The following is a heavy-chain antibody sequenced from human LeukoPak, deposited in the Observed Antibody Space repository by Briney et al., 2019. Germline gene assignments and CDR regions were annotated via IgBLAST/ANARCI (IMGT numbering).Heavy chain of an antibody. J-gene: IGHJ4*02. V-gene: IGHV1-24*01. CDR1: GYTLTELS. CDR3: ATDYSSSWYSYY. Sequence: VASVKVSCKVSGYTLTELSMHWVRQAPGKGLEWMGGFDPEDGETIYAQKFQGRVTMTEDTSTDTAYMELSSLRSEDTAVYYCATDYSSSWYSYYWGQGTLVTVSS. D-gene: IGHD6-13*01. CDR2: FDPEDGET.